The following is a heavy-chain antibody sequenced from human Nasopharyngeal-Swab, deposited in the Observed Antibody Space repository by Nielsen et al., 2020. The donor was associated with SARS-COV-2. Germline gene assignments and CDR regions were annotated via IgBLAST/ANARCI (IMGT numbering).Heavy chain of an antibody. CDR1: GFTFSQYA. V-gene: IGHV3-21*01. Sequence: GGSLRLSCVGSGFTFSQYAMTWVRQAPGKGLEWVSTISGSGSKTFYADFVKGRFTISRDNAKNSLYLQMNSLRVEDTAVYYCARVLLRALGKFGEGYAFDIWGQGTMVTVSS. CDR2: ISGSGSKT. J-gene: IGHJ3*02. CDR3: ARVLLRALGKFGEGYAFDI. D-gene: IGHD3-10*01.